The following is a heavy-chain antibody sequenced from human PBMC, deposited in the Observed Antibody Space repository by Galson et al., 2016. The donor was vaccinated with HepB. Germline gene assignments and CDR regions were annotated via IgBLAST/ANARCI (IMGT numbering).Heavy chain of an antibody. CDR2: ISYDGNNE. J-gene: IGHJ4*02. Sequence: SLRLSCAASGFTFSFYGMHWVRQAPGKGLEWVAVISYDGNNEYYADSVKGRFTISRDNAKNSLYLQMNSLRAEDTAVYYCAREPVRLDDLLTGPPKNPDYWGQGTLVTVSS. D-gene: IGHD3-9*01. V-gene: IGHV3-30*03. CDR1: GFTFSFYG. CDR3: AREPVRLDDLLTGPPKNPDY.